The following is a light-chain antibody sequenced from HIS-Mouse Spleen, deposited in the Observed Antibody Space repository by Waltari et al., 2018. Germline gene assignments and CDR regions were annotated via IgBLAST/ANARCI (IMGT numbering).Light chain of an antibody. Sequence: QSALTQPPSASGSPGQSVTISCTGTSSDVGGYNYVSWYQQHPGKAPKLMIYEVSKRPSGIPERFSGSNSGNTATLTISGTQAMDEADYYCQAWDSSYSVFGGGTKLTVL. J-gene: IGLJ2*01. V-gene: IGLV2-8*01. CDR1: SSDVGGYNY. CDR3: QAWDSSYSV. CDR2: EVS.